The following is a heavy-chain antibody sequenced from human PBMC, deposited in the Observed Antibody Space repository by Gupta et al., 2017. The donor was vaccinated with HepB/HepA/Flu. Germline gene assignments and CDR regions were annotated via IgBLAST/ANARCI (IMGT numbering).Heavy chain of an antibody. Sequence: QVQLHQWGTGILKSSETLSLTCAVNGESFSGYFWNWIRQSPGKGLEWIGEINYSGTTNDNPSLKSRVTMSLDTIKKQFSLKMTSLSVADTAVYDCARKGVVPENDFFDYWSQGTQGNVFS. CDR3: ARKGVVPENDFFDY. V-gene: IGHV4-34*01. CDR2: INYSGTT. CDR1: GESFSGYF. J-gene: IGHJ4*02. D-gene: IGHD3-3*01.